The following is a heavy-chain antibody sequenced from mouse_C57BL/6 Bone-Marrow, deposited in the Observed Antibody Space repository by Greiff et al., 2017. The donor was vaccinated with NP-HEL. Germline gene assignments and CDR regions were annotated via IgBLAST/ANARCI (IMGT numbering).Heavy chain of an antibody. V-gene: IGHV1-61*01. CDR3: ARRGPFGTLYAMDY. J-gene: IGHJ4*01. Sequence: QVQLQQPGAELVRPGSSVKLSCKASGYTFTSYWMDWVKQRPGQGLEWIGNIYPSDSETNYNQKFKDKATLTVDKSSSTAYMQLSSLTSEDSAVYYCARRGPFGTLYAMDYWGQGTSVTVSS. CDR2: IYPSDSET. CDR1: GYTFTSYW. D-gene: IGHD1-1*02.